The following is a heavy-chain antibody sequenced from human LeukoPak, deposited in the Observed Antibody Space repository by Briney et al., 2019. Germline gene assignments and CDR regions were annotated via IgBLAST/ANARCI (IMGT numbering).Heavy chain of an antibody. J-gene: IGHJ4*02. V-gene: IGHV4-59*01. D-gene: IGHD3-10*01. Sequence: SETLSLTCAVYGGSFSGYYWSWIRQPPGKGLEWIGYIYYSGSTNYNPSLKSRVTISVDTSKNQFSLKLSSVAAADTAVYYCARSYYYGSGSGPLFDYWGQGTLVTVSS. CDR2: IYYSGST. CDR1: GGSFSGYY. CDR3: ARSYYYGSGSGPLFDY.